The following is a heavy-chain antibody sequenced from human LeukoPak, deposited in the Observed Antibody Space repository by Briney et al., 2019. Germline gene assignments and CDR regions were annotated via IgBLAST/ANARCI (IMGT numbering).Heavy chain of an antibody. CDR3: ARDAGTAERYYYYYYMDV. Sequence: GRSLRLSCAASGFTFSSYAMHWVRQAPGKGLEWVAVISYDGSNKYYADSVKGRFTISRDNSKNALYLQMNSLRAEDTAVYYCARDAGTAERYYYYYYMDVWGKGTTVTVSS. V-gene: IGHV3-30-3*01. CDR2: ISYDGSNK. D-gene: IGHD1-1*01. J-gene: IGHJ6*03. CDR1: GFTFSSYA.